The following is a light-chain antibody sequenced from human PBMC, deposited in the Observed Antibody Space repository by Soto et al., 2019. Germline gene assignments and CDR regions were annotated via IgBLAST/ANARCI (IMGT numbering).Light chain of an antibody. J-gene: IGLJ2*01. Sequence: QSALTQPASVSGSPGQSITISCTGTSTDVGASNYVSWFRQYPGQAPKLMIYEVGNRPSGVSNRFSGSKSGNTASLIISGLQAEDEADYYCCSYTTGSAPVIFGGGTKVTVL. V-gene: IGLV2-14*01. CDR3: CSYTTGSAPVI. CDR2: EVG. CDR1: STDVGASNY.